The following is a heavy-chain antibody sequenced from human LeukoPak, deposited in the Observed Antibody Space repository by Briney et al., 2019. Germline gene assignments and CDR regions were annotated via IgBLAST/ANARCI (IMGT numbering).Heavy chain of an antibody. CDR3: ARELGDYYYYMDV. D-gene: IGHD3-10*01. J-gene: IGHJ6*03. V-gene: IGHV3-74*01. Sequence: PGGSLRLSCAAPGFTFSSYWMHWVRQAPGKGLAWVSRIHSDGSSTSYADSVKGRFTISRDNAKNTLYLQMNSLRAEDTAVYYCARELGDYYYYMDVWGKGTTVTVSS. CDR1: GFTFSSYW. CDR2: IHSDGSST.